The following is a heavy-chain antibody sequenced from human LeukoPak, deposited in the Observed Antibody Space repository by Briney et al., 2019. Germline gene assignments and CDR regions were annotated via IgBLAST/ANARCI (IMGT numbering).Heavy chain of an antibody. Sequence: GGSLRLSCAASGFTFSSYEMNWVRPAPGKGLEWVSYISSSGSTIYYADSVKGRFTISRDNAKNSLYLQMNSLRAEDTAVYYCARDDYVWGSHTYFDYWGQGTLVTVSS. V-gene: IGHV3-48*03. J-gene: IGHJ4*02. CDR2: ISSSGSTI. D-gene: IGHD3-16*01. CDR1: GFTFSSYE. CDR3: ARDDYVWGSHTYFDY.